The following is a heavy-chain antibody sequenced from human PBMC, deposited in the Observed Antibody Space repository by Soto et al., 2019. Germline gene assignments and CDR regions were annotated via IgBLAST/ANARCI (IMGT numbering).Heavy chain of an antibody. CDR2: ISPYSGHT. CDR1: GYTFSSYG. CDR3: GRDSSTSWDYFDH. D-gene: IGHD2-2*01. Sequence: QVPLVQSGAEVKRPGASVKVSCKASGYTFSSYGISWVRQAPGQGLEWVGWISPYSGHTNYVQKFQGRVTMTTDTSASTAYMELRCLRSDDTAVYYCGRDSSTSWDYFDHWGQGTLVTVSS. V-gene: IGHV1-18*01. J-gene: IGHJ4*02.